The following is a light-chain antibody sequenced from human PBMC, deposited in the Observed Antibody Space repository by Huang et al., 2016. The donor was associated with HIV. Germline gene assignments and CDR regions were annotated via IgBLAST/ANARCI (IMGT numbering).Light chain of an antibody. Sequence: EIVTTQSPATLSLSPGERATLSCRASQGISSDLAWYQQKPGQAPRPLIDGASTRATGIPARFSGSGSGTEFTLTISSLQSEDFALYYCQQYTTWPPITFGQGTRLEIK. J-gene: IGKJ5*01. CDR2: GAS. V-gene: IGKV3-15*01. CDR1: QGISSD. CDR3: QQYTTWPPIT.